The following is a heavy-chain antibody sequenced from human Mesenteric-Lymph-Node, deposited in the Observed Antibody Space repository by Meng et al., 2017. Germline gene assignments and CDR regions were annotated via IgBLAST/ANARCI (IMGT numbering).Heavy chain of an antibody. CDR2: ISSNSYYI. CDR3: AEGSGSYAVAY. Sequence: EVQLVEPWGGLVQPGGSLRLSCAASGFTFSSYSMNWVRQAPGKGLEWVSYISSNSYYISYADSVKGRFTISRDNAKNSVYLQMNSLRAEDTAVYYCAEGSGSYAVAYWGQGTLVTVSS. J-gene: IGHJ4*02. D-gene: IGHD1-26*01. CDR1: GFTFSSYS. V-gene: IGHV3-21*01.